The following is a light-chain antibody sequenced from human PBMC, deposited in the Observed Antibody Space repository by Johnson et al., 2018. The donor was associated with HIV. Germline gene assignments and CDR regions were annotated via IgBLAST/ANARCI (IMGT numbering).Light chain of an antibody. J-gene: IGLJ1*01. CDR2: ENN. Sequence: QSVLTQPPSVSAAPGQKVTISCSGSSSNIGNNYVSWYQQLPGTAPKLLIYENNKRPSGIPDRLSGSKSGTSATLGITGLQTGDEADYYCGTWDSSIYVFGTGTKVTVL. V-gene: IGLV1-51*02. CDR3: GTWDSSIYV. CDR1: SSNIGNNY.